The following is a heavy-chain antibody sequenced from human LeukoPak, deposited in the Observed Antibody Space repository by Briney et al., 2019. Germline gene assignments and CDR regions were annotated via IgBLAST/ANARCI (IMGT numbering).Heavy chain of an antibody. CDR1: GYSISSGYF. CDR3: ARAYCVGDCSVLHIYFDN. J-gene: IGHJ4*02. V-gene: IGHV4-38-2*02. D-gene: IGHD2-21*02. Sequence: SETLPLTCTVSGYSISSGYFWGWMRQPPGKGLEWIGSIYHSVTTHYNPSLKGRVTISLDTSKNQFSLKLSSVTAADTAVYYCARAYCVGDCSVLHIYFDNWGQGTLVTVSS. CDR2: IYHSVTT.